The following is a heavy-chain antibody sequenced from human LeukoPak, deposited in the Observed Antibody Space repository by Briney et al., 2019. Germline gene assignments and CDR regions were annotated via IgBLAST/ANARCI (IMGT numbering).Heavy chain of an antibody. Sequence: GGSLRLSCAASGFTFSSYEMNWVRQAPGKGLEWVSSISSSSSYIYYADSVKGRFTISRDNAKNSLYLQMNSLRAEDTAVYYCAREEDGSTLEQLLGYYYMDVWGKGTTVTVSS. CDR1: GFTFSSYE. CDR2: ISSSSSYI. J-gene: IGHJ6*03. D-gene: IGHD2-2*01. CDR3: AREEDGSTLEQLLGYYYMDV. V-gene: IGHV3-21*01.